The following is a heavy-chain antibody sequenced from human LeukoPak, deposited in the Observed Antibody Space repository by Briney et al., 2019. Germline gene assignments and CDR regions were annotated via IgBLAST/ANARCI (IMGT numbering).Heavy chain of an antibody. CDR2: INPSGGST. CDR1: GYTFTHYY. D-gene: IGHD3-3*01. J-gene: IGHJ4*02. Sequence: GASVKVSCKTSGYTFTHYYMHWVRQAPGQGLEWMGIINPSGGSTSYAQKFQGRVTLTRDTSTSTVYMELSSLSSEDTAVYYCARDLPDYDFWSGYSYYFDYWGQGTLVTVSS. CDR3: ARDLPDYDFWSGYSYYFDY. V-gene: IGHV1-46*01.